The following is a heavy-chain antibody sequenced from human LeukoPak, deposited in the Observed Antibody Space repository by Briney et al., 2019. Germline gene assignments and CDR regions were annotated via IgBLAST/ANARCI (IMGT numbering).Heavy chain of an antibody. J-gene: IGHJ4*02. CDR2: INHSGST. Sequence: SETLSLTCAVYGGSFSGYYWSWIRQPPGKGLEWIGEINHSGSTNYNPSLKSRVTISVDTSKNQFSLKLSSVTAADTAVYYCARAPIRDGLDYWGQGTLVTVSS. CDR3: ARAPIRDGLDY. D-gene: IGHD5-24*01. V-gene: IGHV4-34*01. CDR1: GGSFSGYY.